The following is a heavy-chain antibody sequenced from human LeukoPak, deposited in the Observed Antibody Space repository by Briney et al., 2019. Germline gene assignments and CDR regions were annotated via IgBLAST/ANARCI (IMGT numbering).Heavy chain of an antibody. CDR3: ARGRILTGYSYTFDY. J-gene: IGHJ4*02. Sequence: SETLSLTCTVSGGSISSGGYYWSWIRQPPGKGLEWIGYIYHSGSTYYNPSLKSRVTISVDRSKNQFSLKLSSVAAADTAVYYCARGRILTGYSYTFDYWGQGTLVTVSS. D-gene: IGHD3-9*01. V-gene: IGHV4-30-2*01. CDR1: GGSISSGGYY. CDR2: IYHSGST.